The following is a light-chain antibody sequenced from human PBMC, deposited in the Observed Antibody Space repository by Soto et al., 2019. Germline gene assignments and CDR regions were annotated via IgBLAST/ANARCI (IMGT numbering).Light chain of an antibody. Sequence: EIVMTQSPATLSVSPGEKATLSCRASQSVSNNLAWFQQKPGQVPRLLIYGASNSATGVSARFSGSGSGTDFTLTISSLQSEDFAVYYCQQYHYWWTFGQGTKVDIK. CDR1: QSVSNN. J-gene: IGKJ1*01. V-gene: IGKV3-15*01. CDR2: GAS. CDR3: QQYHYWWT.